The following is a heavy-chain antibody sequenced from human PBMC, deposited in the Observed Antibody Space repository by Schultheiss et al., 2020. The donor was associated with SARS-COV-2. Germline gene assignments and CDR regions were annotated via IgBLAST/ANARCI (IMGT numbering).Heavy chain of an antibody. Sequence: GGSLRLSCAASGFTFSSYSMNWVRQAPGKGLEWVSYISSSSSTIYYADSVKGRFTISRDNAKNSLYLQMNSLRAEDTAVYYCAREGGVKESSGYYSPHYYYYYGMEVWGQGTTVTVSS. D-gene: IGHD3-22*01. J-gene: IGHJ6*02. CDR3: AREGGVKESSGYYSPHYYYYYGMEV. CDR1: GFTFSSYS. CDR2: ISSSSSTI. V-gene: IGHV3-48*01.